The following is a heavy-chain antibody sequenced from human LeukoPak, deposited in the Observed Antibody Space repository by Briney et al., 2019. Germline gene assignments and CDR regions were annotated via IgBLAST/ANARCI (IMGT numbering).Heavy chain of an antibody. V-gene: IGHV4-34*01. Sequence: PSETLSLTCAVYGGSFSGYYWSWIRQPSGKGLEWIGEINHSGSTNYNPSLKSRVTISVDTSKNQFSLKLSSVTAADTAVYYCARGRLYCSGGSCYPLNWFDPWGQGTLVTVSS. J-gene: IGHJ5*02. CDR2: INHSGST. D-gene: IGHD2-15*01. CDR3: ARGRLYCSGGSCYPLNWFDP. CDR1: GGSFSGYY.